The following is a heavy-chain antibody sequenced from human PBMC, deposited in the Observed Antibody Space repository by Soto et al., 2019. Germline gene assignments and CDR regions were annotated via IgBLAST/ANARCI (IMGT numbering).Heavy chain of an antibody. V-gene: IGHV2-26*01. D-gene: IGHD3-16*01. CDR3: ARVPRQRLGEFDY. J-gene: IGHJ4*02. Sequence: QVTLKESGPVLVKPTETLTLTCTVSGFSLSNARMGVSWIRQPPGKALEWLAHIFSNDEKSYNTSLKSRFTISKDTSKSQVVLTMTNMDLVDTATYYCARVPRQRLGEFDYWGQGTLVTVSP. CDR2: IFSNDEK. CDR1: GFSLSNARMG.